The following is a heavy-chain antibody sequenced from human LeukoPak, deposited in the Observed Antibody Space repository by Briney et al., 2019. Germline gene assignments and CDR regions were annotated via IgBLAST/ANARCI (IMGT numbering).Heavy chain of an antibody. Sequence: GGSLRLSCAASGFTFSSYGMHWVRQAPGKGLEWVAVISYDGSNKYYADSVKGRFTISRDNSKNTLYLQMNSLRAEDTAVYYCARDRRAREVFGPLYYYDSSGYPLGWGQGTLVTVSS. CDR2: ISYDGSNK. CDR3: ARDRRAREVFGPLYYYDSSGYPLG. D-gene: IGHD3-22*01. CDR1: GFTFSSYG. J-gene: IGHJ4*02. V-gene: IGHV3-30*03.